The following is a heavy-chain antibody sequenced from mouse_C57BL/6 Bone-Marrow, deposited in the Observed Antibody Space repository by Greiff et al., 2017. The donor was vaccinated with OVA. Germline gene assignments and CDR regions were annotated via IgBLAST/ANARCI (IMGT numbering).Heavy chain of an antibody. CDR1: GYTFTSYW. D-gene: IGHD1-1*01. V-gene: IGHV1-64*01. J-gene: IGHJ2*01. Sequence: VQLQQPGAELVKPGASVKLSCKASGYTFTSYWMHWVKQRPGQGLEWIGMIHPNSGSTNYNEKFKSKATLTVDKSSSTSYMQLSSLTSEYSAVYYCASDYDGSRGYFDYWGQCTTLTVAS. CDR3: ASDYDGSRGYFDY. CDR2: IHPNSGST.